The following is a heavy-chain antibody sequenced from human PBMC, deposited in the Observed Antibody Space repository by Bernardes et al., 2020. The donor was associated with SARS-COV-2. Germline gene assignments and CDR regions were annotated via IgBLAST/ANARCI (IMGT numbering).Heavy chain of an antibody. D-gene: IGHD6-19*01. Sequence: GSLRLSCAASGFMFSSYSMNWVRQAPGKGLEWVSSISPSSSYKYYADSVKGRFTISRDNAENTMHLQMNSLRAEDTAVYYCAKSSYLSGWYLGYWGQGTLVTVSS. J-gene: IGHJ4*02. CDR3: AKSSYLSGWYLGY. CDR1: GFMFSSYS. V-gene: IGHV3-21*04. CDR2: ISPSSSYK.